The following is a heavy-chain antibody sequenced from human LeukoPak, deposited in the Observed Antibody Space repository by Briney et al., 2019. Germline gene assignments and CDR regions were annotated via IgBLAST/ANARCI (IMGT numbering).Heavy chain of an antibody. V-gene: IGHV3-23*01. CDR1: GFSFSSYA. J-gene: IGHJ4*02. CDR2: ISGSGGST. Sequence: GGSLRLSCAASGFSFSSYAMTWVRQAPGKGLEWVSAISGSGGSTYYADSVKGRFTISRDNAKNPLYLQMNSLRAEDTAVYYCARDNPLTTVDYWGQGTLVTVSS. CDR3: ARDNPLTTVDY. D-gene: IGHD4-17*01.